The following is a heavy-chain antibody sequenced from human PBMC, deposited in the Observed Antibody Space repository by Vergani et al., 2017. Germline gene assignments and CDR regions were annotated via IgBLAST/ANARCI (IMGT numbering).Heavy chain of an antibody. CDR3: AKGSGSYRGLDY. CDR1: GFSFTTYA. J-gene: IGHJ4*02. D-gene: IGHD3-10*01. Sequence: EVQLLESGGDLVQPGGSLRLSCAASGFSFTTYAMSWVRQAPGKGLEWVSTINTNGDYTRYGDSVKGRFTISRDNSKSTLYLQMNSLRAEDTAIYYCAKGSGSYRGLDYWGQGTLVTVSS. V-gene: IGHV3-23*01. CDR2: INTNGDYT.